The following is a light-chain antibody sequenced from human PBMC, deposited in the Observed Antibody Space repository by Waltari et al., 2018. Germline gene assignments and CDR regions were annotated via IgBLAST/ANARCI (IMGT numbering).Light chain of an antibody. CDR1: QSILYTSNNKNY. CDR3: QQYYATPLS. Sequence: DIVMTQSPDSLAVSLGDRATINCKSSQSILYTSNNKNYFAWYQQKPRQPPKLLIYWASTRESGVPDRFNGSGSGTDFTLTISDLQAEDVAVYYCQQYYATPLSFGGGTKEEI. J-gene: IGKJ4*01. CDR2: WAS. V-gene: IGKV4-1*01.